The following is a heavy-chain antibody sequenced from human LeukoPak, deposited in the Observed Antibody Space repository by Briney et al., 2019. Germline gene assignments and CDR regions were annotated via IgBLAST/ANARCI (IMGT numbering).Heavy chain of an antibody. D-gene: IGHD2-21*02. CDR3: ARVISGGDLLTFDY. CDR1: GFTFSDFY. CDR2: ISSSGSTM. V-gene: IGHV3-11*01. J-gene: IGHJ4*02. Sequence: PGGSLRLSCAASGFTFSDFYMSWIRQAPGKGLEWVSYISSSGSTMYYADSVKGRFTISRDNAKNPLSLQMNSLRAEDTAVYYCARVISGGDLLTFDYWGQGTLVTVSS.